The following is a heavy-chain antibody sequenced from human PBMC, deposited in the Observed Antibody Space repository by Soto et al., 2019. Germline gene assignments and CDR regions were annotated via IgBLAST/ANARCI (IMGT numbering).Heavy chain of an antibody. J-gene: IGHJ4*02. CDR1: GFTCSSYS. CDR3: ARGSTVATSITPFDY. D-gene: IGHD5-12*01. V-gene: IGHV3-21*01. Sequence: GGSLRRSCAASGFTCSSYSMNWVLQAPGKVLEWVSSISTSSTYIYYADSVKGRFTVSRDNAKNSLYLQINSLRDEDTAVYYCARGSTVATSITPFDYWGQGTQVTVAS. CDR2: ISTSSTYI.